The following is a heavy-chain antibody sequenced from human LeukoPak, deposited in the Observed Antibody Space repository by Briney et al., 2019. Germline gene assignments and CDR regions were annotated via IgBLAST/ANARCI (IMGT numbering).Heavy chain of an antibody. Sequence: PGGSLRLSCAASGFTFSSYGMIWVRQAPGKGLEWVAVIWYDGSSKYYADSVKGRFTISRDNSKNTLYLQMNSLRAEDTAVYYCARDHLRYCSGGSCYSYYYGMDVWGQGTTVTVSS. CDR2: IWYDGSSK. V-gene: IGHV3-33*01. CDR3: ARDHLRYCSGGSCYSYYYGMDV. D-gene: IGHD2-15*01. CDR1: GFTFSSYG. J-gene: IGHJ6*02.